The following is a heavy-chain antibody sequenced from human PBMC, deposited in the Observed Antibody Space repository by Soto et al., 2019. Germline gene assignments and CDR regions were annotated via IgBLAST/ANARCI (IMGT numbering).Heavy chain of an antibody. J-gene: IGHJ4*02. CDR2: ISYDGSNK. CDR1: GFTFSTYA. V-gene: IGHV3-30-3*01. D-gene: IGHD2-2*01. CDR3: AAYCSRTSCSSGT. Sequence: QVQLVESGGGVVQPGRSLRRSCAASGFTFSTYAMHWVRQAPGKGLEWVAVISYDGSNKYYADSVKGRFTLSRDNSKNTLYLQMNSLRTEDTAVYYCAAYCSRTSCSSGTWGQGTLVTVSS.